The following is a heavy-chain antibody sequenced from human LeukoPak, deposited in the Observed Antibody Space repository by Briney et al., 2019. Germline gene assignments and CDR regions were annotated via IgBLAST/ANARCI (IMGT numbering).Heavy chain of an antibody. CDR1: GGSISSYY. D-gene: IGHD6-19*01. V-gene: IGHV4-59*01. CDR3: ARMGSRWRHGFDY. CDR2: IYYSGST. J-gene: IGHJ4*02. Sequence: SETLSLTCTVSGGSISSYYWVWIRQSPGRGLEWIGYIYYSGSTNYNPSLKSRVTMSVDTSKNQFSLNLNSVTAADTAVYYCARMGSRWRHGFDYWGQGTLVTVSS.